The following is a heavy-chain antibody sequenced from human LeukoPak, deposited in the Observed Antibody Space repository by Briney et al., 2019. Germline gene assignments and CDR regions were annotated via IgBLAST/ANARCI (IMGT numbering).Heavy chain of an antibody. J-gene: IGHJ4*02. Sequence: GGSLRLSCAASGFTFSSYAMSWVRQAPGKGLEWVSAISGSGGSTYYADSVKGRFTISRDNSKNTLYLQMNSLRAEDTALYYCAKGGGRYSYGSYDYWGQGTLVTVSS. CDR1: GFTFSSYA. CDR3: AKGGGRYSYGSYDY. D-gene: IGHD5-18*01. CDR2: ISGSGGST. V-gene: IGHV3-23*01.